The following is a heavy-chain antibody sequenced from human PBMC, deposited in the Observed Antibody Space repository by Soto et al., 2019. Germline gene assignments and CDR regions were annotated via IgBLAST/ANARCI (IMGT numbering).Heavy chain of an antibody. CDR3: ARDQHYYDSSGYYYNDAFDI. V-gene: IGHV1-69*04. CDR1: GGTFSSYT. Sequence: ASVKVSCKTSGGTFSSYTISWVRQARGQGLEWMGRIIPILGIANYAQKFQGRVTITADKSTSTAYMELSSLRSEDTAVYYCARDQHYYDSSGYYYNDAFDIWGQGTLVTVSS. CDR2: IIPILGIA. D-gene: IGHD3-22*01. J-gene: IGHJ3*02.